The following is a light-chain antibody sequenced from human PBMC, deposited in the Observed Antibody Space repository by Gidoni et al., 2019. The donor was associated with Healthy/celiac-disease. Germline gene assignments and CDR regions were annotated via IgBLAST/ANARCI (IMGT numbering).Light chain of an antibody. CDR1: QSISSY. Sequence: DIQMTQSPSSLSASAGDRVTITCRASQSISSYLNWYQQKPGKAPKLLIHAASSLQSGVPSRFSGSGSGTDFTLTISSLQPEDFATYYCQQSYSTPPITFGQGTRLEIK. CDR3: QQSYSTPPIT. V-gene: IGKV1-39*01. J-gene: IGKJ5*01. CDR2: AAS.